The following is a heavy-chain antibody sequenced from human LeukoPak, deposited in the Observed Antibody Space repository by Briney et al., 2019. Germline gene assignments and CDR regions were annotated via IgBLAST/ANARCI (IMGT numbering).Heavy chain of an antibody. J-gene: IGHJ4*02. CDR1: GYTFTTYG. V-gene: IGHV1-18*04. CDR3: ARDLDIFTAYYIGY. CDR2: ISAYNGNT. D-gene: IGHD3-9*01. Sequence: ASVKVSCKASGYTFTTYGITWVRQAPGQGLEWMGGISAYNGNTHYAQNLQGRVTMTTDTSTSTAYMKLRGLKSDDTAVYYCARDLDIFTAYYIGYWGQGTLVTVSS.